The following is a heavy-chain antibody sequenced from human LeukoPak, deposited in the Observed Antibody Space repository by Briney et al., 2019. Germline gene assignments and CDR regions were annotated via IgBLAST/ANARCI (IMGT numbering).Heavy chain of an antibody. J-gene: IGHJ4*02. CDR3: AKSVSSGCCDPFDD. CDR1: GFTFDNYA. V-gene: IGHV3-9*01. Sequence: GGSLRLSCAASGFTFDNYAMNWVRQAPGKGLEWVSGITWNSGNIGYADSVKGRFTISRDNAKNSLHLQMNSLRTEDTALYYCAKSVSSGCCDPFDDWGQGTLVTVSS. D-gene: IGHD6-19*01. CDR2: ITWNSGNI.